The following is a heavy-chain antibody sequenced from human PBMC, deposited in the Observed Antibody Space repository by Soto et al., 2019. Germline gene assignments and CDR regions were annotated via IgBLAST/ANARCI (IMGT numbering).Heavy chain of an antibody. CDR1: GGTSTIYT. CDR2: IVPTLRIT. Sequence: QVQLVQSGAEVKKPGASLRVSCETSGGTSTIYTITWVRQAPGQGLHWMGRIVPTLRITNYAQEFQGRLTITADSSTSTAHIELTSLTSEDTAVYYCATDKYGAGRVGVHSWGQGTLVTVSS. D-gene: IGHD1-26*01. J-gene: IGHJ5*02. V-gene: IGHV1-69*08. CDR3: ATDKYGAGRVGVHS.